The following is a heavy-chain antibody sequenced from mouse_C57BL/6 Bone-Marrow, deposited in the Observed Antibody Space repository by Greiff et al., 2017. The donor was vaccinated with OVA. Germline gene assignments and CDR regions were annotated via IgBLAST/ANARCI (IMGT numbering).Heavy chain of an antibody. V-gene: IGHV5-9-1*02. Sequence: VESGEGLVKPGGSLKLSCAASGFTFSSYAMSWVRQTPEKRLEWVAYISSGGDYIYYADTVKGRFTISRDNARNTLYLQMSSLKSEDRAMYYCTRLLDAMEYWGEGTAVTVSS. CDR3: TRLLDAMEY. J-gene: IGHJ4*01. CDR2: ISSGGDYI. D-gene: IGHD2-1*01. CDR1: GFTFSSYA.